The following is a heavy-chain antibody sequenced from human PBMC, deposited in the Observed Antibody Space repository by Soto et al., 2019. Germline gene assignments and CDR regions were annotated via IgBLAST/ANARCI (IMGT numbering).Heavy chain of an antibody. CDR2: INHSGST. CDR3: ARDPGSGSYYGWFDP. Sequence: SETLSLTCAVYGGSFSGYYWSWIRQPPGKGLEWIGEINHSGSTNYNPSLKSRVTISVDTSKNQFSLKLSSVTAADTAVYYCARDPGSGSYYGWFDPWGQGTLVTVSS. CDR1: GGSFSGYY. D-gene: IGHD3-10*01. V-gene: IGHV4-34*01. J-gene: IGHJ5*02.